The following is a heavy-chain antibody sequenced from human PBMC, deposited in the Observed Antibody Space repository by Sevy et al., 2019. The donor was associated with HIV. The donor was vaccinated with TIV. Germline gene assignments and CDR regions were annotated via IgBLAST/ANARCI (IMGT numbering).Heavy chain of an antibody. V-gene: IGHV3-30-3*01. CDR1: GFTFSSYA. CDR2: ISYDGSNK. Sequence: GGSLRLSCAASGFTFSSYAMHWVRQAPGKGLEWVAVISYDGSNKYYADSVKGRFTISRDNSKNTLYLQMNSLRAEDTAVYYCARAESGLEERDLDYWGQRTLVTVSS. J-gene: IGHJ4*02. D-gene: IGHD3-3*01. CDR3: ARAESGLEERDLDY.